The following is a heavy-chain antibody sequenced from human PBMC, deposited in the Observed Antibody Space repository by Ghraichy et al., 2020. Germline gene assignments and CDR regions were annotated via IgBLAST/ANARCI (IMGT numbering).Heavy chain of an antibody. Sequence: SETLSLTCTVSGGSVSSGSYYWSWIRQPPGKGLEWIGYIYYSGSTNYNPSLKSRVTISVDTSKNQFSLKLSSVTAADTAVYYCASLWSGYFVLPQPNTWFDPWGQGTLVTVSS. V-gene: IGHV4-61*01. CDR2: IYYSGST. J-gene: IGHJ5*02. CDR3: ASLWSGYFVLPQPNTWFDP. D-gene: IGHD3-3*01. CDR1: GGSVSSGSYY.